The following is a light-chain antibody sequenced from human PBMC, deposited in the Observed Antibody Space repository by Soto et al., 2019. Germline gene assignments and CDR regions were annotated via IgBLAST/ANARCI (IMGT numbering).Light chain of an antibody. CDR1: QSISSW. V-gene: IGKV1-5*01. J-gene: IGKJ1*01. Sequence: DIQMTQSPSTLSASVGDRVTITCRASQSISSWLAWYQQKPGKAPKLLIYDASSLESGVPSRFSGSGSGTEFTLTISSLQPEDFATYYCQQSYSTWTFGQGTKVDIK. CDR3: QQSYSTWT. CDR2: DAS.